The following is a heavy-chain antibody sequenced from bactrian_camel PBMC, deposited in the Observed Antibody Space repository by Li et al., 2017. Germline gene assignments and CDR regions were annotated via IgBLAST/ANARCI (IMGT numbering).Heavy chain of an antibody. V-gene: IGHV3S1*01. CDR3: AAAGGGYDCSAGSETYEYKY. CDR1: ESTIDSRC. CDR2: IYTEDGLI. Sequence: HVQLVESGGGSAQAGGSLRLSCAASESTIDSRCMAWFRQAPGKERERIATIYTEDGLIYVADSVKGRFSVSRDIAKSRLSLEMNNLKPEDTAMYYCAAAGGGYDCSAGSETYEYKYWGHGTQVTVS. J-gene: IGHJ4*01. D-gene: IGHD3*01.